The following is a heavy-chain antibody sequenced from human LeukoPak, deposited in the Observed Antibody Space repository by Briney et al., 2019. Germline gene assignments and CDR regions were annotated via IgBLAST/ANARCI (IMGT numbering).Heavy chain of an antibody. CDR3: ARPQQYSTGWYYDY. V-gene: IGHV5-51*01. CDR1: GYSFTNNW. J-gene: IGHJ4*02. Sequence: GESLKISCKVSGYSFTNNWIGWVRQLPGNGLEWMGIIYPADSDVRYSPSFQGQVTISADKSISTAYLQWSSLQASDTAMYYCARPQQYSTGWYYDYWGQGTVVTVSS. D-gene: IGHD6-19*01. CDR2: IYPADSDV.